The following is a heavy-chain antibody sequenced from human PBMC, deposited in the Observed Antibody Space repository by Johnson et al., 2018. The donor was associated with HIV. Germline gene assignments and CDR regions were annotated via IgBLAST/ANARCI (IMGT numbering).Heavy chain of an antibody. CDR2: ISWNSGST. J-gene: IGHJ3*02. D-gene: IGHD3-10*01. V-gene: IGHV3-64*04. Sequence: QVQLVESGGGVVQPGRSLRLSCAASGFTFSSYAMHWVRQAPGTGLEWVSGISWNSGSTYYAASVKGRFTISRDNSKNTLYLQMNSLRAEDTAVYYCARTRHYYEAFDIWGQGTMVTVSS. CDR3: ARTRHYYEAFDI. CDR1: GFTFSSYA.